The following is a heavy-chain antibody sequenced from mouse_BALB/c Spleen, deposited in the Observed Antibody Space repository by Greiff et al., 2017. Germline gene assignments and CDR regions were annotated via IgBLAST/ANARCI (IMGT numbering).Heavy chain of an antibody. Sequence: VQLQQSGAELVRPGALVKLSCKASGFNIKDYYMHWVKQRPEQGLEWIGWIDPENGNTIYDPKFQGKASITADTSSNTAYLQLSSLTSEDTAVYYCARRGYRSYWYFDVWGAGTTVTVSA. V-gene: IGHV14-1*02. J-gene: IGHJ1*01. CDR2: IDPENGNT. D-gene: IGHD2-14*01. CDR3: ARRGYRSYWYFDV. CDR1: GFNIKDYY.